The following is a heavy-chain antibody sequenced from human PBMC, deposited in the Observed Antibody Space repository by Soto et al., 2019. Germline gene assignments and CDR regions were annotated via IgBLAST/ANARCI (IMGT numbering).Heavy chain of an antibody. V-gene: IGHV3-23*01. CDR1: GFTFSSYA. J-gene: IGHJ4*02. Sequence: EVQLLESGGGLVQPGGSLRLSCAASGFTFSSYAMSWVRQAPGKGLEWVSAISGSGGSTYYADSVKGRFTISRDNSKNTLYLQMHRLRAEDTAVCCCAYSSTPFDYWGQGTLVTVSS. CDR2: ISGSGGST. D-gene: IGHD6-13*01. CDR3: AYSSTPFDY.